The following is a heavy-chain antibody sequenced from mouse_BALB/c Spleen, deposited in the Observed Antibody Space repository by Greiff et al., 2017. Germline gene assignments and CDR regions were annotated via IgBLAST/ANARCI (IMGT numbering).Heavy chain of an antibody. CDR2: IYPGDGST. CDR3: ARGVRRDYAMDY. D-gene: IGHD2-14*01. J-gene: IGHJ4*01. Sequence: VQLQQSGPELVKPGASVKMSCKASGYTFTSYYIHWVKQRPGQGLEWIGWIYPGDGSTKYNEKFKGKTTLTADKSSSTAYMLLSSLTSEDSAIYFCARGVRRDYAMDYWGQGTSVTVSS. CDR1: GYTFTSYY. V-gene: IGHV1S56*01.